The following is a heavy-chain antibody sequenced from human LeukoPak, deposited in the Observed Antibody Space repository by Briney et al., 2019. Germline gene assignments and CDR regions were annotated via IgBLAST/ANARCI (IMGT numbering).Heavy chain of an antibody. CDR1: GFTFSNYA. CDR3: AREVLDYWSFDL. D-gene: IGHD1-1*01. Sequence: GGSLRLSCAASGFTFSNYAMSWVRQAPGKGLEWVSGISGSGGSTYYADSVKGRLTISRDNSKNTLYLQMDSLRAEDTAVYYCAREVLDYWSFDLWGRGTLVTVSS. CDR2: ISGSGGST. V-gene: IGHV3-23*01. J-gene: IGHJ2*01.